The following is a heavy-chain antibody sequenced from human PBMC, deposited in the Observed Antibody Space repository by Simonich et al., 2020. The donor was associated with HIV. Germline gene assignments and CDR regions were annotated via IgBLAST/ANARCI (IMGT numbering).Heavy chain of an antibody. V-gene: IGHV4-34*01. D-gene: IGHD6-13*01. Sequence: QVQLQQWGAGLFKPSETLSLTCAVYVGSFSGYYWNWIRQPPGKGLGWFGEINHSGRTNYNPSLKRRVTISVDTSKNQFSLKLSSVTAADTAVYYCARLTAGGLGEYFQHWGQGTLVTVSS. CDR2: INHSGRT. J-gene: IGHJ1*01. CDR1: VGSFSGYY. CDR3: ARLTAGGLGEYFQH.